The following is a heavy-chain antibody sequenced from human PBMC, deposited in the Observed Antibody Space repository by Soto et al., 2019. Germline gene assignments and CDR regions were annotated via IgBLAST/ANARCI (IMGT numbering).Heavy chain of an antibody. CDR3: ARGLRAGARYIAAAGSTMDY. Sequence: SVKVSCKASGGTFSSYAISWVRQAPGQGLEWMGGIIPIFGTANYAQKFQGRVTITADESTSTAYMELSSLRSEDTAVYYCARGLRAGARYIAAAGSTMDYWGQGTLVTVSS. CDR2: IIPIFGTA. J-gene: IGHJ4*02. CDR1: GGTFSSYA. D-gene: IGHD6-13*01. V-gene: IGHV1-69*13.